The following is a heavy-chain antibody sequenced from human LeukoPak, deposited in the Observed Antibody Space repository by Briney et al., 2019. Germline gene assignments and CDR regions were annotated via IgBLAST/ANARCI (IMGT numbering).Heavy chain of an antibody. CDR2: INPNSGDT. D-gene: IGHD3-16*01. CDR3: ARDYVRYPNIMDV. J-gene: IGHJ6*02. CDR1: GYTFTGYY. V-gene: IGHV1-2*02. Sequence: ASVKVSCKASGYTFTGYYIHWVRQAPGQGPEWMGWINPNSGDTNFAQKFQGRVTMTRDTSISTAYMELSRLRSNDTAVYYCARDYVRYPNIMDVWGQGTTVTVSS.